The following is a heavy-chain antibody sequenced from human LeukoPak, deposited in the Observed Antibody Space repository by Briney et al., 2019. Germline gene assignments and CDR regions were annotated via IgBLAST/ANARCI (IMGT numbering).Heavy chain of an antibody. D-gene: IGHD6-13*01. CDR1: GFTFSSYA. J-gene: IGHJ4*02. CDR3: AREEQQLVKEGDYYFDY. CDR2: IWFGGNNK. V-gene: IGHV3-33*08. Sequence: GGSLRLSCAASGFTFSSYAMHWVRQAPGKGLEWVAVIWFGGNNKYYADSVKGRFTISRDNAKNSLYLQMNSLRAEDTAVYYCAREEQQLVKEGDYYFDYWGQGTLVTVSS.